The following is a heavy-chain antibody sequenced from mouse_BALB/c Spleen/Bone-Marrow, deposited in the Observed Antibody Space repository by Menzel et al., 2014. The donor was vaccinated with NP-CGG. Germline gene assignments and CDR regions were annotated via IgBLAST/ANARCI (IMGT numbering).Heavy chain of an antibody. J-gene: IGHJ4*01. CDR2: IYPGDGDT. CDR3: ARGDGNYPFYAMDY. Sequence: QVQLQQSGAELVRPGSSVKISCKASGYAFSSYWMNWVKQRPGQGLEWIGQIYPGDGDTNYNGMFKGKATLTADKSSSTAYMQLSSLTSEDSAVYFCARGDGNYPFYAMDYWGQGTSVTVSS. D-gene: IGHD2-1*01. V-gene: IGHV1-80*01. CDR1: GYAFSSYW.